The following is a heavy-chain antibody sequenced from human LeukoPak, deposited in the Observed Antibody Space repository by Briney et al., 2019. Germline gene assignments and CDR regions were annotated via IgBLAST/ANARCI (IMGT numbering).Heavy chain of an antibody. Sequence: SETLSLTCAVYGGSFSGYYWSWIRQPAGKGLEWIGRIYTSGSTNYNPSLKSRVTMSVDTSKNQFSLKVSSVTAADTAVYYCARVTYSSSSISLDAFDIWGQGTMVTVSS. CDR3: ARVTYSSSSISLDAFDI. CDR1: GGSFSGYY. V-gene: IGHV4-59*10. D-gene: IGHD6-6*01. CDR2: IYTSGST. J-gene: IGHJ3*02.